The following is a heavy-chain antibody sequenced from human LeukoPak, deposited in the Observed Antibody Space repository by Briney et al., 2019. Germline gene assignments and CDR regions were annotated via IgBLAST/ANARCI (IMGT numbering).Heavy chain of an antibody. CDR1: GWSISSGGYY. CDR2: IFYTGIT. D-gene: IGHD3-22*01. J-gene: IGHJ3*02. V-gene: IGHV4-31*03. CDR3: ARRRDYYDSRGYYAFDI. Sequence: PSETLSLTCTVSGWSISSGGYYWSWIRQHPGKGLEWIAYIFYTGITYYNPSLKSRVTMSVDTSKNQFSLKLNSVTAADTAVYYCARRRDYYDSRGYYAFDIWGHGTMVTVSS.